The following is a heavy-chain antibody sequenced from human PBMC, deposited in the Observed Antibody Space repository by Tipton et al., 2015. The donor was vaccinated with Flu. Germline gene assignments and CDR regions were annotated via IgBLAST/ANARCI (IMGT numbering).Heavy chain of an antibody. J-gene: IGHJ3*01. CDR3: VRAVGGAAAL. V-gene: IGHV3-7*03. CDR2: IKQDGSEK. Sequence: GSLRLSCAASGFTFSSYWMHWVRQAPGKGLEWVANIKQDGSEKYYVDSVKGRFTISRDNAQKSLSLQMNSLRAEDTALYYCVRAVGGAAALWCQGTMVTVSS. D-gene: IGHD3-10*01. CDR1: GFTFSSYW.